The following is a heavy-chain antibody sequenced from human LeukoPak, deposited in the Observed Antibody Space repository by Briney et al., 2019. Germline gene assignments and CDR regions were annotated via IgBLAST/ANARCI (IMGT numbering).Heavy chain of an antibody. J-gene: IGHJ6*02. D-gene: IGHD6-19*01. CDR1: GGSINSYY. CDR3: ARSIVVAGFVSDYYYYGMDV. V-gene: IGHV4-59*08. Sequence: KPSETLSLTCTVSGGSINSYYWSWIRQPPGKGLEWVGYIYYSGSPTYNPSLKSRVAISIHTSKEHFSLKLSSVTAADTAVYYCARSIVVAGFVSDYYYYGMDVWGQGTTVTVSS. CDR2: IYYSGSP.